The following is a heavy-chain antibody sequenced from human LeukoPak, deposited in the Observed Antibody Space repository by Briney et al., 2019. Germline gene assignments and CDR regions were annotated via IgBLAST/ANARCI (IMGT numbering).Heavy chain of an antibody. CDR1: GGTFSSYA. V-gene: IGHV1-2*04. CDR2: INPNSGGT. D-gene: IGHD3-10*01. Sequence: ASVKVSCKASGGTFSSYAISWVRQAPGQGLEWMGWINPNSGGTNYAQKFQGWVTMTRDTSISTAYMELSRLRSDDTAVYYCARGSGSGEIYGMDVWGQGTTVTVSS. J-gene: IGHJ6*02. CDR3: ARGSGSGEIYGMDV.